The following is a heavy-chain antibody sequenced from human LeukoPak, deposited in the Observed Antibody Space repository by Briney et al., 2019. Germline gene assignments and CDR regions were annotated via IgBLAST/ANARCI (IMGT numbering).Heavy chain of an antibody. V-gene: IGHV4-4*07. D-gene: IGHD5-18*01. CDR3: AKDPTAMALGYYAMDV. CDR2: IYTSGST. Sequence: SETLSLTCTVSGGSISSYYWSWIRQPAGKGLEWIGRIYTSGSTNYNPSLKSRVTMSVDTSKNQFSLKLSSVTAADTAVYYCAKDPTAMALGYYAMDVWGQGTTVTVSS. J-gene: IGHJ6*02. CDR1: GGSISSYY.